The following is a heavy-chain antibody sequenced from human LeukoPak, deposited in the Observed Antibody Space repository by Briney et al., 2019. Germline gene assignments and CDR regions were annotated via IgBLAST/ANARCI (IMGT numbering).Heavy chain of an antibody. CDR1: GFTFNSYT. V-gene: IGHV3-48*01. CDR3: AKVMTRTMVRGVPPSDY. D-gene: IGHD3-10*01. CDR2: ISRTGTTI. Sequence: GGSLRLSCAASGFTFNSYTMNWVRQAPGKGLEWISYISRTGTTIYYADSVKGRFTISRDNAKNSLYLQMNSLRAEDTAVYYCAKVMTRTMVRGVPPSDYWGQGTLVTVSS. J-gene: IGHJ4*02.